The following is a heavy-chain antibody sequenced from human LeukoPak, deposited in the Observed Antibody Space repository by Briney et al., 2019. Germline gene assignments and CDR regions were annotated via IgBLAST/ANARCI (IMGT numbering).Heavy chain of an antibody. Sequence: PSETLSLTCAVYGGSFSGYYWSWIRQPPGKGPEWIGEINHSGSTNYNPSLKSRVTISVDTSKNQFSLKLSSVTAADTAVYYCARSAVLRYFDWLGLDPWGQGTLVTVSS. CDR1: GGSFSGYY. CDR2: INHSGST. D-gene: IGHD3-9*01. J-gene: IGHJ5*02. V-gene: IGHV4-34*01. CDR3: ARSAVLRYFDWLGLDP.